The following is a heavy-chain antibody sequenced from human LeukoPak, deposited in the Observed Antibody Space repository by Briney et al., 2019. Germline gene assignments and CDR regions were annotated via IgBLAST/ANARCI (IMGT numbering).Heavy chain of an antibody. V-gene: IGHV4-59*01. J-gene: IGHJ6*03. D-gene: IGHD1-26*01. Sequence: SETLSLTWNVAGGSISSYYWSWIRQPPGKGLEWIWYTYYSGGTNYNPCLKSRVTISVDTSKNQFSLKLSSVTAADTAVYYCARGVGARGARAYYYYYYMDVWGKGTTVTVSS. CDR1: GGSISSYY. CDR3: ARGVGARGARAYYYYYYMDV. CDR2: TYYSGGT.